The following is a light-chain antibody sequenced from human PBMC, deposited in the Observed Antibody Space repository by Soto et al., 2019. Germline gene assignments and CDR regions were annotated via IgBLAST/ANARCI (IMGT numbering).Light chain of an antibody. CDR3: SSYLTATTPSV. V-gene: IGLV2-14*01. J-gene: IGLJ1*01. Sequence: QSVLTQPASVSLSPGQSITISCTGTSSDVGGYNYVSWYQVHPGKAPKLMIYEVTNRPSGVSNRFSGSKSGNTASMTISGLQAEDVSKYFCSSYLTATTPSVFGTGPKVTVL. CDR1: SSDVGGYNY. CDR2: EVT.